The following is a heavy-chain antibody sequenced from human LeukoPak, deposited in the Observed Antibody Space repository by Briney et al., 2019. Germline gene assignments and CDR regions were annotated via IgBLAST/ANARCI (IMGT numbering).Heavy chain of an antibody. CDR2: IYSGGNT. D-gene: IGHD3-10*01. J-gene: IGHJ4*02. CDR3: ASMVRGTASGY. V-gene: IGHV3-66*01. CDR1: GITVSTNY. Sequence: GGTLRLSCAVSGITVSTNYMRWASGAPGKGLEWVSIIYSGGNTYCADSVKGRFTISRDNSKNTLYLQITSLRAEDTAVYYCASMVRGTASGYWGQGTLVTVSS.